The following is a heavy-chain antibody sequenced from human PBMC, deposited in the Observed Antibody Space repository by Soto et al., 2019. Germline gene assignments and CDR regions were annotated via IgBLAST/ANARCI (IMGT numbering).Heavy chain of an antibody. CDR1: GFTFNTYG. CDR3: AKSPNFYCSSPNCYKYYFDH. D-gene: IGHD2-2*02. Sequence: GGSLRLSCAASGFTFNTYGMHWVRQAPGKGLEWVAVISYDGSEKYYVDSVKGRFTISKDDSKNTLYLQMNSLRPEDTAVYYCAKSPNFYCSSPNCYKYYFDHWGQGTRVTVSS. CDR2: ISYDGSEK. V-gene: IGHV3-30*18. J-gene: IGHJ4*02.